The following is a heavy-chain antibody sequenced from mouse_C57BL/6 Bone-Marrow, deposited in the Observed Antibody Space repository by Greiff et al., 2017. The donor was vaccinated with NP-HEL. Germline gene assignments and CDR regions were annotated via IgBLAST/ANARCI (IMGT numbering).Heavy chain of an antibody. D-gene: IGHD2-1*01. CDR2: INPNNGGT. V-gene: IGHV1-26*01. CDR1: GYTFTDYY. CDR3: ARKRNYYSSMDY. J-gene: IGHJ4*01. Sequence: EVQLQQSGPELVKPGASVKISCKASGYTFTDYYMNWVKQSHGKSLEWIGDINPNNGGTSYNQKFKGKATLTVDKSSSTAYMELRSLTSEDSAVYYCARKRNYYSSMDYWGQGTSVTVSS.